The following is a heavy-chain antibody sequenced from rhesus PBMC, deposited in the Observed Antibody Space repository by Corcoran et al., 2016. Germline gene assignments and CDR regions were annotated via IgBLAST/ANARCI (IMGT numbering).Heavy chain of an antibody. D-gene: IGHD2-15*01. Sequence: QVQLQESGPGLVKPSETLSLTCAVSGGSFSSYWWSWIRQPPGKGLEWIGEIKGNSGRTNSTPPLKSRVTISQDASKNQFSLKLSAVTAEDTAVYYCAYIVVVLTAHNRFDVWGPGVLVTVSS. CDR2: IKGNSGRT. J-gene: IGHJ5-1*01. CDR3: AYIVVVLTAHNRFDV. V-gene: IGHV4-80*01. CDR1: GGSFSSYW.